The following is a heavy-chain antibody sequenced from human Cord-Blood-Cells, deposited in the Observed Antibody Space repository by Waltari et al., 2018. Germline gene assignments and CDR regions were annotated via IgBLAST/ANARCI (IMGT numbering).Heavy chain of an antibody. CDR1: GGPISSSTYY. V-gene: IGHV4-39*01. CDR3: ARRTPWVDY. Sequence: QLQLQESGPALSTPSETLSLTCTVAGGPISSSTYYWGWLRLPPGKGLEWIGSINYSGRPYSNPSLKSRVTISVDTSKNQFSLKLSSVTAADTAVYYCARRTPWVDYWGQGTLVTVSS. J-gene: IGHJ4*02. D-gene: IGHD2-15*01. CDR2: INYSGRP.